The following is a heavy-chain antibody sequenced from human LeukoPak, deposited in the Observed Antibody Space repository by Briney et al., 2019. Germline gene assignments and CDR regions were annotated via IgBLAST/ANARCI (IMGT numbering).Heavy chain of an antibody. Sequence: GGSLRLSCAASGFTFSIYSMHWVRQAPGKGLEWVALISFDGSNKYYADSVKGRLTISRDNSKSTLYLQMNSLTAEDTAVYYCARDIDSHFDYWGQGTLVTVSS. CDR3: ARDIDSHFDY. D-gene: IGHD2-15*01. V-gene: IGHV3-30*04. J-gene: IGHJ4*02. CDR1: GFTFSIYS. CDR2: ISFDGSNK.